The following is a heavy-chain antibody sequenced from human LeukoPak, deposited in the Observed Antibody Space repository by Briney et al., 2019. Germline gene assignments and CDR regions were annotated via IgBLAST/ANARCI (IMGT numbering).Heavy chain of an antibody. J-gene: IGHJ4*02. V-gene: IGHV6-1*01. CDR1: GDSLSSNSAA. CDR2: TYYRSKLYN. Sequence: SQTLSLTCSLSGDSLSSNSAAWHWIRQSPSRGLEWLGRTYYRSKLYNDYAVSVKSRITINPDTSENHFSLQLNSVTPEDTAVYYCARGYGYYFDYWGQGTLVTVSS. D-gene: IGHD5-18*01. CDR3: ARGYGYYFDY.